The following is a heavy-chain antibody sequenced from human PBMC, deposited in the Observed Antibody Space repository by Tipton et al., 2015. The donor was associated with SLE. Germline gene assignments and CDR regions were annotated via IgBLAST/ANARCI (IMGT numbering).Heavy chain of an antibody. Sequence: TLSLTCTVSGGSINNYYWNWIRQSPGKGLEWIGHVYHSGSTIYNPSLKSRVTISIDTSNKEFSLNLRYVTAADTAVYYCARDPYDSWSDYQATFDYWGQGTLVTVSP. J-gene: IGHJ4*02. D-gene: IGHD3-3*01. CDR3: ARDPYDSWSDYQATFDY. V-gene: IGHV4-4*08. CDR2: VYHSGST. CDR1: GGSINNYY.